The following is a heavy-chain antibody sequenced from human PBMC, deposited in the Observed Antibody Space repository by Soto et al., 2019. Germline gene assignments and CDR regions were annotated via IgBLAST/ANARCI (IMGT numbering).Heavy chain of an antibody. Sequence: QVQLEQSGAEVKKPGSSVKISCKASGGTLSDHGVSWLRQAPGQGLEWVGGTVPVFNTAKYAPKFQGRVTIAADKSTNIAYMELGSLISDDTACYYCARGVYGSGNYYTGPSAFDIWGQGTQVIVSS. V-gene: IGHV1-69*06. CDR3: ARGVYGSGNYYTGPSAFDI. J-gene: IGHJ3*02. CDR1: GGTLSDHG. D-gene: IGHD3-10*01. CDR2: TVPVFNTA.